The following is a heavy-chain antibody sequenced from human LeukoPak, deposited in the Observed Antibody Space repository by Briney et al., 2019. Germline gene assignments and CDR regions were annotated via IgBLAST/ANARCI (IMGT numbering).Heavy chain of an antibody. CDR1: GFTFSSYA. CDR3: ARDFTSMVNYYYYGMDV. D-gene: IGHD4/OR15-4a*01. J-gene: IGHJ6*02. CDR2: ISGSGGST. V-gene: IGHV3-23*01. Sequence: PGGSLRLSCAASGFTFSSYAMSWVRQAPGKGLEWVSAISGSGGSTYYADSVKGRFTISRDNSKNTLYLQMNSLRAEDTTVYYCARDFTSMVNYYYYGMDVWGQGTTVTVSS.